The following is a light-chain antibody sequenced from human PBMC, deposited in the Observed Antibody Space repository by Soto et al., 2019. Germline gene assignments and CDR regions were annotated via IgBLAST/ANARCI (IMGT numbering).Light chain of an antibody. CDR3: QQRNT. CDR2: GAS. J-gene: IGKJ4*01. V-gene: IGKV3-20*01. Sequence: EIVLTQSPGTLSLSPGERAILSCRASQSIRNSYLAWYQQKPGQAPRLLIFGASSRATGIPDRFSGSGSGTDFTLTISRLEPEDFAVYYCQQRNTFGGGTKVDIK. CDR1: QSIRNSY.